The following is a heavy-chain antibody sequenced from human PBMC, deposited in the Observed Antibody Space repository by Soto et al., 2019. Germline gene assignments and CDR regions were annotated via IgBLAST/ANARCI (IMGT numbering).Heavy chain of an antibody. V-gene: IGHV3-23*01. D-gene: IGHD6-19*01. CDR1: GFTFNNYA. CDR2: IRSSGGGT. CDR3: AKDPPSRITVAGPPDY. Sequence: GESLKISCAASGFTFNNYAMTWVRQAPGKGLEWVSGIRSSGGGTYYADSVKGRFTISRDNSRNTLFLQMNSLRVEDTAVYYCAKDPPSRITVAGPPDYWGQGILVTVSS. J-gene: IGHJ4*02.